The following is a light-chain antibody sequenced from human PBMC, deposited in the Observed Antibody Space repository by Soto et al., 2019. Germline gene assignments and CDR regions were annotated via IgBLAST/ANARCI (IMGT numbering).Light chain of an antibody. J-gene: IGKJ2*01. CDR1: QSISNW. V-gene: IGKV1-5*01. Sequence: DIQMTQSPSTLSASVGDRVTITCRASQSISNWLAWYQQRPGKAPKLLIYDASTLKSWVPSRFSGSGSGTEFNLTISGRRPDDFATYYFQQYNTYSSTFGQGTKLEIK. CDR2: DAS. CDR3: QQYNTYSST.